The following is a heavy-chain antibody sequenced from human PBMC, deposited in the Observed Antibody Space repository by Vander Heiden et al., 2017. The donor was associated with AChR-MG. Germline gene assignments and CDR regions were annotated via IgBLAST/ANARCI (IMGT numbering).Heavy chain of an antibody. Sequence: QVQLVQSGAAVKKPGSSVTVSCKASGGTFSSYAISWVRQAPGQGLEWMGGIIPIFGTANYAQKFQGRVTITADESTSTAYMELSSLRSEDTAVYYCARAGSRRLSSSWATDYWGQGTLVTVSS. CDR2: IIPIFGTA. J-gene: IGHJ4*02. CDR3: ARAGSRRLSSSWATDY. D-gene: IGHD6-13*01. CDR1: GGTFSSYA. V-gene: IGHV1-69*01.